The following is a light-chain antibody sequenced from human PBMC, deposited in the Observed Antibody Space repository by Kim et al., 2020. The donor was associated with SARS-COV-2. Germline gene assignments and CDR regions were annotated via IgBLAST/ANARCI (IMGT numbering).Light chain of an antibody. CDR1: SSNIGSNT. Sequence: GQRVTISCSGSSSNIGSNTVNWYRQLPGTAPKLLIYSNNQRLSGVPDRFSGSKSGTSASLAISGLQSEDEADYYCAAWDDSLNGVIFGGGTQLTVL. J-gene: IGLJ2*01. CDR2: SNN. V-gene: IGLV1-44*01. CDR3: AAWDDSLNGVI.